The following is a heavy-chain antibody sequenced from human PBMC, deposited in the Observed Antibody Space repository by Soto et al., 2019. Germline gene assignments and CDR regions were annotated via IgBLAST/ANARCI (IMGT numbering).Heavy chain of an antibody. V-gene: IGHV4-34*01. CDR3: ARRIAAAGSLNYYGMDV. CDR1: GGSFIGYY. J-gene: IGHJ6*02. D-gene: IGHD6-13*01. CDR2: INHSGST. Sequence: PSETLSLTCAVYGGSFIGYYWSWIRQPPGKGLEWIGEINHSGSTNYNPSLRSRVTISVDTSKNQFSLKLSSVTAADTAVYYCARRIAAAGSLNYYGMDVWGQGTTVTVSS.